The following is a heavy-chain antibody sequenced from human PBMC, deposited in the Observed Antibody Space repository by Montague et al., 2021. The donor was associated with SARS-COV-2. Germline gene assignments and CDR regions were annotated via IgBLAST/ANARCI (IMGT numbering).Heavy chain of an antibody. J-gene: IGHJ6*03. CDR2: IKLDGSED. CDR3: ARATPYMDV. V-gene: IGHV3-7*01. Sequence: SLRLSCAASGFIFGYYWMSWVRQAPGKGLEWVANIKLDGSEDYYMDSVKGRFTVSRDSAKNSLYLQMNSLRAEDTAVYYCARATPYMDVWGKGTTVTVSS. CDR1: GFIFGYYW.